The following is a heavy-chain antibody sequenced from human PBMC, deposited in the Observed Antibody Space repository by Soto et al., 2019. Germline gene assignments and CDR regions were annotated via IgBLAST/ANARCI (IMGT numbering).Heavy chain of an antibody. CDR3: ARDRGSTASRELDY. CDR1: GYTFTSYA. J-gene: IGHJ4*02. CDR2: ISAYNGDT. D-gene: IGHD3-10*01. V-gene: IGHV1-18*01. Sequence: QVQLVQSGAEVRKPGASVKVSCKTSGYTFTSYALTWVRQAPGQGLEWLGWISAYNGDTKYAQKIQGRVTLTTDTSTTTADLERMSLRSDDTAVYDCARDRGSTASRELDYWGQGTLVTVSS.